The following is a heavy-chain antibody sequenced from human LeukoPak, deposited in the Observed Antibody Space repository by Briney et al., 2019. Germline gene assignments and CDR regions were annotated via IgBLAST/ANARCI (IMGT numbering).Heavy chain of an antibody. CDR3: ARGKDSFDTFDI. CDR1: GGSISSYY. J-gene: IGHJ3*02. CDR2: ISYSGNT. D-gene: IGHD2-15*01. Sequence: SETLSLPCTVSGGSISSYYWSWLRQPPGNGLEWIGYISYSGNTNYNPSLKSRDTISVDTSKNQFSLKLSSVTAAYTAEYFCARGKDSFDTFDIWGQGTMVTVSS. V-gene: IGHV4-59*01.